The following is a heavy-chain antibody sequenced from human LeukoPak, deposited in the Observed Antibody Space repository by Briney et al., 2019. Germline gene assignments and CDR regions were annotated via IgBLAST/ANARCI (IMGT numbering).Heavy chain of an antibody. D-gene: IGHD3-9*01. Sequence: GRSLRFSCAASGFTFSSYGMHWVRQAPGKGLEWVAVIWYDGSNKYYADSVKGRFTISRDNSKNTLYLQMNSLRAEDTAVYYCARDTYYDILTGYYTPSDYYGMDVWGQGTTVTVSS. CDR2: IWYDGSNK. J-gene: IGHJ6*02. V-gene: IGHV3-33*01. CDR1: GFTFSSYG. CDR3: ARDTYYDILTGYYTPSDYYGMDV.